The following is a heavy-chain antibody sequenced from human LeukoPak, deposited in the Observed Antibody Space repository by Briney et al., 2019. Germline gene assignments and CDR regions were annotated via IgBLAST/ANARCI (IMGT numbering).Heavy chain of an antibody. Sequence: GASVKVSCKASGYTFTSYGISWVRQAPGQGLEWMGWISAYNGNTNYAQKLQGRVTMTTDTSTSTAYMELRSLRSDDTAVYYCARDLIVVVNFDPPYFDYWGQRTLVTVSS. CDR3: ARDLIVVVNFDPPYFDY. CDR2: ISAYNGNT. D-gene: IGHD3-22*01. V-gene: IGHV1-18*01. J-gene: IGHJ4*02. CDR1: GYTFTSYG.